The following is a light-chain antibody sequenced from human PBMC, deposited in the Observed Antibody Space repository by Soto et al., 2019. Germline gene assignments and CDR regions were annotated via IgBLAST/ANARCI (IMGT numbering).Light chain of an antibody. V-gene: IGKV1-39*01. J-gene: IGKJ1*01. CDR2: AAS. CDR3: QKTYSTPPT. CDR1: QSISSY. Sequence: DIQMTQSPSSLSASVGDRVTITCRASQSISSYLNWYQQKPGKAPKLLIYAASSLQSGVPSGFSGSGSGTDFTLTISSLQPEDFATYYCQKTYSTPPTFGQGTKVEIK.